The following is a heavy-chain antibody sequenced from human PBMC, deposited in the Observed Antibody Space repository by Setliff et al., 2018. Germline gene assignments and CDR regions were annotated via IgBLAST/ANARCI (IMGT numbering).Heavy chain of an antibody. D-gene: IGHD1-1*01. CDR1: GFTFRNYY. Sequence: PGGSLRLSCAASGFTFRNYYMHWVRQVPGKGLMWVSYIKSDGSHTAYADSVKGRFTISRDNAKNSLYLQMNSLRTEGTAVYFCSTKGVPGTGGQGILVTVSS. J-gene: IGHJ4*02. CDR3: STKGVPGT. V-gene: IGHV3-74*01. CDR2: IKSDGSHT.